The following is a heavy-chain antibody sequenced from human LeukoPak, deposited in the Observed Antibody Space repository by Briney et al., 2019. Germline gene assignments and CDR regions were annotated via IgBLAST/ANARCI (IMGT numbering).Heavy chain of an antibody. CDR1: GFTFSSYA. V-gene: IGHV3-23*01. J-gene: IGHJ6*03. Sequence: GGSLRLSCAASGFTFSSYAMSWVRQAPGKGLDWVSAISGSGGSTYYADSVKGRFTISRDNSKNTLYLQMNSLRAEDTAVYYCAKDLVVPAARYYYMDVWGKGTTVTVSS. CDR2: ISGSGGST. D-gene: IGHD2-2*01. CDR3: AKDLVVPAARYYYMDV.